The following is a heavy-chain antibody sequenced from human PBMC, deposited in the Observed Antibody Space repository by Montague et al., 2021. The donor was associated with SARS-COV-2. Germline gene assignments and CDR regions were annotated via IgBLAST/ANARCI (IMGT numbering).Heavy chain of an antibody. CDR2: VCDGGSG. J-gene: IGHJ3*02. CDR1: GGSITSYY. Sequence: SETLSLTCTVSGGSITSYYWNWLRLSPGKGLEWMGYVCDGGSGNYNHYLWSRSTISTDTSKNKLSLKVKSVTAAATAVYYCVRDNAYSGRRGAYDIWGQGTVVTVSS. CDR3: VRDNAYSGRRGAYDI. D-gene: IGHD4-11*01. V-gene: IGHV4-59*01.